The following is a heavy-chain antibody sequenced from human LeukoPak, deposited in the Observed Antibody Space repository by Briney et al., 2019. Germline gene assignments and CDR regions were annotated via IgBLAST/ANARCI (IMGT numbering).Heavy chain of an antibody. V-gene: IGHV4-61*02. J-gene: IGHJ3*02. CDR2: IYTSGST. CDR1: GGSISSGSYY. D-gene: IGHD4-17*01. CDR3: ARDLTVTTPNTAFDI. Sequence: PSETLSLTCTVSGGSISSGSYYWSWIRQPAGKGLEWIGRIYTSGSTKYNPSLKSRVTISVDTSKNQFSLKLSSVTAADTAVYYCARDLTVTTPNTAFDIWGQGTMVTVSS.